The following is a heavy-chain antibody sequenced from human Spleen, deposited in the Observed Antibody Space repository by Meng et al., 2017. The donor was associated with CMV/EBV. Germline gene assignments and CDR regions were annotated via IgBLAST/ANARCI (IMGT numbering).Heavy chain of an antibody. D-gene: IGHD1-1*01. CDR3: ARSRRDNWNDAYYFDY. V-gene: IGHV1-18*01. CDR2: ISAYNGNT. CDR1: GYTFTSYG. Sequence: GYTFTSYGISWVRQAPGQGLEWMGWISAYNGNTNYAQKLQGRVTMTTDTSISTAYMELSRLRSDDTAVYYCARSRRDNWNDAYYFDYWGQGTLVTVSS. J-gene: IGHJ4*02.